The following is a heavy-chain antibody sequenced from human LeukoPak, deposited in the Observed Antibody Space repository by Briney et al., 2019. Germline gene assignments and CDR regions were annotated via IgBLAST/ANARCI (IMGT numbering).Heavy chain of an antibody. CDR2: ISSSSSYI. CDR3: ARDSLGMSTLDS. V-gene: IGHV3-21*04. Sequence: GGSLRLSCAASGFTFSSYSMNWVRQAPGKGLEWVSSISSSSSYIYYADSVKGRFTISRDSSKNTLYLQMNSLRAEDTAVYSCARDSLGMSTLDSWGQGTLVTVSS. D-gene: IGHD5/OR15-5a*01. J-gene: IGHJ4*02. CDR1: GFTFSSYS.